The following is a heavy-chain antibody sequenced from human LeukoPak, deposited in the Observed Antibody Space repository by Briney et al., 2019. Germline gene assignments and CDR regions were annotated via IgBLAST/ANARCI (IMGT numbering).Heavy chain of an antibody. CDR3: ARGYPTNFDY. V-gene: IGHV3-7*04. D-gene: IGHD3-16*02. J-gene: IGHJ4*02. Sequence: GGSLRLSCAASGFTFTTYWMSWVRQAPGKGLEWVANINQDGSEKYFVDSVKGRFTISRDNAKNTLYLQMNSLRAEDTAVYYCARGYPTNFDYWGQGTLVTVSS. CDR2: INQDGSEK. CDR1: GFTFTTYW.